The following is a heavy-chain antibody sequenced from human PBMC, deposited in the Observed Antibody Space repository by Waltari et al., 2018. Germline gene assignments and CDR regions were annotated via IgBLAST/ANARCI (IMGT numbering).Heavy chain of an antibody. CDR2: ISGSGGNT. J-gene: IGHJ4*02. V-gene: IGHV3-23*01. CDR3: STHFFDY. CDR1: GSTFSNYA. Sequence: EVQLLESGGGLVQPGGSLRLSCAACGSTFSNYASGWVRQAPGKGLEWVSAISGSGGNTYYADSGKGRFTISRDNSKNTVYLQMNSLRAEDTAVYYCSTHFFDYWGQGTLVTVSS.